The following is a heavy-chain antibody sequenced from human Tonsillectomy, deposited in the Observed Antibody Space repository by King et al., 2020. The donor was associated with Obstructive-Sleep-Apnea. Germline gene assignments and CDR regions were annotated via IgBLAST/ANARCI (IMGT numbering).Heavy chain of an antibody. CDR1: GFTFTNYA. CDR2: ISSTPDKQ. V-gene: IGHV3-23*04. D-gene: IGHD6-19*01. CDR3: AKRVAMDSVPGTYFDP. Sequence: VQLVESGGGLVQPGGSLRLSCAASGFTFTNYAMGWVRQAPGKGLEWVSSISSTPDKQYFADSVKGRFTASRDNSKNTLHLHMNDLRAEDTAIYYCAKRVAMDSVPGTYFDPWGQGTLVTVSS. J-gene: IGHJ5*02.